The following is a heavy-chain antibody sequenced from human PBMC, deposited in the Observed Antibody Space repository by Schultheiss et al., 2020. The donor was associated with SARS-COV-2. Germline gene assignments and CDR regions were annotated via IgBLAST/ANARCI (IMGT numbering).Heavy chain of an antibody. D-gene: IGHD2-21*01. V-gene: IGHV3-21*01. CDR1: GFTFSSYD. J-gene: IGHJ2*01. CDR2: ISSSSSYI. Sequence: GESLKISCAASGFTFSSYDMHWVRQAPGKGLEWVSSISSSSSYIYYADSVKGRFTISRDNSKNTLYLQMNSLRAEDTAVYYCARVYCGGDCYSDLWGRGTLVTVSS. CDR3: ARVYCGGDCYSDL.